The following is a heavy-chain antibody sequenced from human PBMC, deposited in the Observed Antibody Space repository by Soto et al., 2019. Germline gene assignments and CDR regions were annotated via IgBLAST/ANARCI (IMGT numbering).Heavy chain of an antibody. J-gene: IGHJ4*02. CDR2: ISYDGSNK. CDR1: GFTFSSYG. V-gene: IGHV3-30*18. CDR3: AKAGGGYDYYFDY. Sequence: QVQLVESGGGVVQPGRSLRLSCAASGFTFSSYGMHWVRQAPGKGLEWVAVISYDGSNKYYADSVKGRFTISRDNSKNTLSLQMNSLRAEDTAVYYCAKAGGGYDYYFDYWGQGTLVTVSS. D-gene: IGHD5-12*01.